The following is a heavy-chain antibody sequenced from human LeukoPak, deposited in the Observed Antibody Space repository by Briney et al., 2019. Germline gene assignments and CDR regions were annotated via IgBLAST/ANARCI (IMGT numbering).Heavy chain of an antibody. J-gene: IGHJ4*02. Sequence: GGSLRLSCAASGFTFSTYWMSWVRQAPGKGLEWVSYISSGGRDIYYADSVKGRFTISRVNARNSLSISRINAKNSLYLEMNSLRAEDTAVYFCARATASLYSDDSSGYYFGYWGQGTLVTVSS. V-gene: IGHV3-21*05. CDR3: ARATASLYSDDSSGYYFGY. CDR1: GFTFSTYW. CDR2: ISSGGRDI. D-gene: IGHD3-22*01.